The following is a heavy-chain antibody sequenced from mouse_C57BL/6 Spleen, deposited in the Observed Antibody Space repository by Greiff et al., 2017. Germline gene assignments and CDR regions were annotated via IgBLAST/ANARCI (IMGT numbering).Heavy chain of an antibody. CDR3: ARSLGSRVYYAMDY. Sequence: EVQLQESGPELVKPGASVKISCKASGYSFTGYYMNWVKQSPEKSLEWIGEINPSTGGTTYNQKFKAKATLTVDKSSSTAYMQLKSLTSEDSAVYYCARSLGSRVYYAMDYWGQGTSVTVSS. J-gene: IGHJ4*01. CDR1: GYSFTGYY. CDR2: INPSTGGT. D-gene: IGHD1-1*01. V-gene: IGHV1-42*01.